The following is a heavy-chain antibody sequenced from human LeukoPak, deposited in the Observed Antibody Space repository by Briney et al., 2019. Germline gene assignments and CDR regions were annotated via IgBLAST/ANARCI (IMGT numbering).Heavy chain of an antibody. CDR3: ARNPWELLLYFDY. V-gene: IGHV3-7*01. D-gene: IGHD1-26*01. CDR1: GFTFSSYW. J-gene: IGHJ4*02. Sequence: SGGSLRLSCAASGFTFSSYWMGWVRQAPGKGLEWVANIKQDGSEKYYVDSVKGRFTISRDNAKNSLYLQMNSLRAEDTAVYYCARNPWELLLYFDYWGQGTLVTVSS. CDR2: IKQDGSEK.